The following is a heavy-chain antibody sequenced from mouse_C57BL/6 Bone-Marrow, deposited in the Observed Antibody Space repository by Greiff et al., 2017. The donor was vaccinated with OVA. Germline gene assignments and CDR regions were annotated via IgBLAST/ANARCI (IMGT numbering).Heavy chain of an antibody. D-gene: IGHD1-1*01. CDR3: ARRLITTVSMDY. Sequence: QVQLKQPGAELVMPGASVKLSCKASGYTFTSYWMHWVKQRPGQGLEWIGEIDPSDSYTNYNQKFKGKSTLTVDKSSSTAYMQLSSLTSEDSAVYYCARRLITTVSMDYWGQGTSVTVSS. J-gene: IGHJ4*01. CDR1: GYTFTSYW. V-gene: IGHV1-69*01. CDR2: IDPSDSYT.